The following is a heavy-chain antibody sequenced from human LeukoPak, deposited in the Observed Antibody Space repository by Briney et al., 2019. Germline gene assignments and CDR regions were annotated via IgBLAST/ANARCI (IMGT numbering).Heavy chain of an antibody. CDR1: GGSFSGYY. CDR2: INHSGST. CDR3: ARVRGYFDY. J-gene: IGHJ4*02. V-gene: IGHV4-34*01. Sequence: PSGTLSLTCAVYGGSFSGYYWSWIRQPPGKGLEWIGEINHSGSTNYNPSLKSRVTISVDTSKNQFSLKLSSVTAADTAVYYCARVRGYFDYWGQGTLVTVSS. D-gene: IGHD3-10*01.